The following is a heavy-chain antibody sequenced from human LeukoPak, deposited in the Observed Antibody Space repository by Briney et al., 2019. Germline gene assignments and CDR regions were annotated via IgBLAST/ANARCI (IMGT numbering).Heavy chain of an antibody. V-gene: IGHV3-30*02. J-gene: IGHJ4*02. CDR2: IRYDGSNK. Sequence: PGESLRLSCAASGFSFSTYNMNWVRQAPGKGLEWVAFIRYDGSNKYYADSVKGRFTISRDNSKNTLYLQMNSLRAEDTAVYYCATLVSLYYDILTGYSTFDYWGQGTLVTVSS. D-gene: IGHD3-9*01. CDR1: GFSFSTYN. CDR3: ATLVSLYYDILTGYSTFDY.